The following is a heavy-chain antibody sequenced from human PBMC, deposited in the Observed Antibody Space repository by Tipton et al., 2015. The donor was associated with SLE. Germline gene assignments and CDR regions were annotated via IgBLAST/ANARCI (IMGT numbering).Heavy chain of an antibody. CDR1: GGSISSYY. J-gene: IGHJ4*02. D-gene: IGHD2-8*01. V-gene: IGHV4-59*08. CDR2: IYYSGST. Sequence: TLSLPCTVSGGSISSYYWSWIRQPPGKGLEWIGYIYYSGSTNYNPSLKSRVTISVDTSKNQFSLKLSSVTAADTAVYYCARHNGVNLFDYWGQGTLVTVSS. CDR3: ARHNGVNLFDY.